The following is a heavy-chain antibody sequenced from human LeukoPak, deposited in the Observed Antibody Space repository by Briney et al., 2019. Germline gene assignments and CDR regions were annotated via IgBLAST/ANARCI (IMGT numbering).Heavy chain of an antibody. J-gene: IGHJ4*02. D-gene: IGHD2-15*01. CDR2: INPSGGST. CDR3: ATELYCSGGSCYSENFRYY. Sequence: GASVKVSCKASGYTFTSYYMHWVRQAPGRGLEWMGIINPSGGSTSYAQKFQGRVTMTEDTSTDTAYMELSSLRSEDTAVYYCATELYCSGGSCYSENFRYYWGQGTLVTVSS. CDR1: GYTFTSYY. V-gene: IGHV1-46*01.